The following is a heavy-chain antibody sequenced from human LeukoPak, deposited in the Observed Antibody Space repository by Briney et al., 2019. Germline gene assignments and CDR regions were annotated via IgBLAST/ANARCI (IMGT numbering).Heavy chain of an antibody. Sequence: ASVKVSCKASGGTFSSYAISWVRQAPGQGLEWMGWISAYNGNTNYAQKLQGRVAMTTDTSTSTAYMELRSLRSDDTAVYYCARESYYDYVWGSYRNAFDIWGQGTMVTVSS. D-gene: IGHD3-16*02. CDR1: GGTFSSYA. J-gene: IGHJ3*02. CDR3: ARESYYDYVWGSYRNAFDI. CDR2: ISAYNGNT. V-gene: IGHV1-18*01.